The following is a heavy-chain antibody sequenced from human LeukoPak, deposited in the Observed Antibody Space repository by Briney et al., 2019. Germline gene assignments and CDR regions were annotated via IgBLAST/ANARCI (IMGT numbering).Heavy chain of an antibody. CDR2: ISYDGSNK. J-gene: IGHJ4*02. V-gene: IGHV3-30-3*01. CDR1: GFTFSSYA. Sequence: PGRSLRLSCAASGFTFSSYAMHWVRQAPGKGLEWVAVISYDGSNKYYADSVKGRFTISRDNSKNTLYLQMNSLRAEDTAVYYCAKATRSGYRFYYFDYWGQGTLVTVSS. CDR3: AKATRSGYRFYYFDY. D-gene: IGHD3-22*01.